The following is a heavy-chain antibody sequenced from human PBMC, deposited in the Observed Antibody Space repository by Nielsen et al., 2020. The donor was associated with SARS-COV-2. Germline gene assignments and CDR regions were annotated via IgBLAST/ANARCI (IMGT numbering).Heavy chain of an antibody. CDR2: ISGSGGST. CDR1: GFTFSSYA. D-gene: IGHD6-13*01. V-gene: IGHV3-23*01. J-gene: IGHJ5*02. Sequence: GESLKISCAASGFTFSSYAMSWVRQAPGKGLEWVSAISGSGGSTYYADSVKGRFTISRDNAKNSLYLQMNSLRAEDTALYHCARGSIAAAGNWFDPWGQGTLVTVSS. CDR3: ARGSIAAAGNWFDP.